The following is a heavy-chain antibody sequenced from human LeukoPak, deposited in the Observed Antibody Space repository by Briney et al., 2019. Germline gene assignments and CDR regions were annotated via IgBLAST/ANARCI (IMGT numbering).Heavy chain of an antibody. CDR1: GYTFKTYA. Sequence: ASVTVSCTSSGYTFKTYAINWLRQAPGQGLEWVGWINPSNGNPTYAQGFTGRFVFSLDTSVSTAFLHISSLQIEDTAVYYCARDTPDGRVTKFDYWGQGTLVTVSS. V-gene: IGHV7-4-1*02. CDR2: INPSNGNP. CDR3: ARDTPDGRVTKFDY. J-gene: IGHJ4*02. D-gene: IGHD4-17*01.